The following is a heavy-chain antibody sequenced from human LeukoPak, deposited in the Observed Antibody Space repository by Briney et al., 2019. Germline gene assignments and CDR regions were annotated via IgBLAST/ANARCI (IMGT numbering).Heavy chain of an antibody. J-gene: IGHJ2*01. Sequence: GGSLRLSCAASGFTFSSYAMSWVRQAPGKGLEWVSSISPESNFIYQADSVKGRFTISRDNAKKSLYLQMNSLRAEDTAVYYCARDRGATVAPTGYFDLWGRGTLVTVSS. CDR1: GFTFSSYA. V-gene: IGHV3-21*01. CDR2: ISPESNFI. D-gene: IGHD4-23*01. CDR3: ARDRGATVAPTGYFDL.